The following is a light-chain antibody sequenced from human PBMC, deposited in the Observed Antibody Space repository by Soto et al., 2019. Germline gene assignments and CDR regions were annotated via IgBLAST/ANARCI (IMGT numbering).Light chain of an antibody. CDR1: SSDVGGYNY. Sequence: QSALTQPASVSGSPGQSITISCTGTSSDVGGYNYVSWYQQHPGKAPKLMIYEVSNRPSGVSNRFSGSKSGNTASLTITGLQAEDEADYYCQSYDSSLTGSGVFGGGTKLTVL. V-gene: IGLV2-14*01. CDR3: QSYDSSLTGSGV. CDR2: EVS. J-gene: IGLJ3*02.